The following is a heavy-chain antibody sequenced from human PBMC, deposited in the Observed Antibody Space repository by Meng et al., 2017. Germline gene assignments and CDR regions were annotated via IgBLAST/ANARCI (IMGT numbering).Heavy chain of an antibody. D-gene: IGHD4-17*01. Sequence: GQLLESGPVLAAHPQTLSLICSVSGGSISSGSYYWSWIRQHPGKGLEWIGYIYYSGSTYYNPSLKSRVTMSVDTSKNQFSLKLSSVTAADTAVYYCARWRYGDYVGRDWYFDLWGRGTLVTVSS. V-gene: IGHV4-31*03. CDR3: ARWRYGDYVGRDWYFDL. CDR1: GGSISSGSYY. CDR2: IYYSGST. J-gene: IGHJ2*01.